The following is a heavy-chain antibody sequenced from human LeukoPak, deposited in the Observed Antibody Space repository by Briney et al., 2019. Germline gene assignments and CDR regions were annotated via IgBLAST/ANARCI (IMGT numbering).Heavy chain of an antibody. J-gene: IGHJ3*02. CDR2: IRYDGSNK. CDR1: GFTFSSYG. D-gene: IGHD3-3*01. Sequence: PGGSLRLSCAASGFTFSSYGMHWVRQAPGKGLEWVAFIRYDGSNKYYADSVKGRFTISRDNSKNTLYLQMNSLRAEDTAVYYCAKGSNYDFWSGYFGDAFDIWGQGTMVTVSS. V-gene: IGHV3-30*02. CDR3: AKGSNYDFWSGYFGDAFDI.